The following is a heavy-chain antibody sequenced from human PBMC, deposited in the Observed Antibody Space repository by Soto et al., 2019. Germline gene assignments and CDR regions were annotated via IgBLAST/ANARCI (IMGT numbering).Heavy chain of an antibody. CDR2: IKNKANSYTT. Sequence: EVQLVESGGGLVQPGGSLRLSCAASGFTFSAHYMDWVRQAPGKGLEWVGRIKNKANSYTTEYAASVEGSFTIGREDSQNSLYLQMNSLKTDDTAVYYCARVSLVGPSGGRYFDYWGQGSQVAVSS. D-gene: IGHD1-26*01. V-gene: IGHV3-72*01. CDR3: ARVSLVGPSGGRYFDY. CDR1: GFTFSAHY. J-gene: IGHJ4*02.